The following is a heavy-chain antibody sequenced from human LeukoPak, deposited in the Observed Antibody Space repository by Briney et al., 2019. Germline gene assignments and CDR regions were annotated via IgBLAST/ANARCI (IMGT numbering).Heavy chain of an antibody. D-gene: IGHD3-9*01. V-gene: IGHV3-21*06. CDR1: GLTFSTYT. CDR2: ISSGSSYI. J-gene: IGHJ4*02. CDR3: ASHYDIDY. Sequence: GGSLRLSCAASGLTFSTYTMNWVRQAPGEGLEWVSSISSGSSYIYYADSMKGRFTISRDNAKNSLYLQMNSLKAEDTAVYFCASHYDIDYWGQGTLVTVSS.